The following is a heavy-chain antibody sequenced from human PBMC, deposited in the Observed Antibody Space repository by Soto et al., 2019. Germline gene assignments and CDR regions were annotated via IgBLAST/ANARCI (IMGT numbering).Heavy chain of an antibody. CDR2: IYSSGST. D-gene: IGHD2-15*01. V-gene: IGHV4-31*03. J-gene: IGHJ4*02. CDR3: ARGASSDIVVVVAHGTNFDY. CDR1: GGSISSGGYY. Sequence: QVQLQESGPGLVKPSQTLSLTCTVSGGSISSGGYYWSWIRQHPGKGLEWIGYIYSSGSTYYNPSLKSRVTISVDTSKNQFSLKLSSVTAADTAVYYCARGASSDIVVVVAHGTNFDYWGQGTLVTVSS.